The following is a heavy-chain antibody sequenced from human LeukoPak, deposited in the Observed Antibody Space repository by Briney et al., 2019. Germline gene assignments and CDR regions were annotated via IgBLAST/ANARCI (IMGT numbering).Heavy chain of an antibody. Sequence: PSETLSLTCTVSGGSFSGYYWSWIRQPPGKGLEWIGFIYYSGNTNYNPSLKSRVTISVDTSKNHFSLRLNSVTAADTAVYYCARSYASGRSDLDSWGQGTLVTVSS. V-gene: IGHV4-59*08. J-gene: IGHJ4*02. CDR1: GGSFSGYY. CDR2: IYYSGNT. D-gene: IGHD3-10*01. CDR3: ARSYASGRSDLDS.